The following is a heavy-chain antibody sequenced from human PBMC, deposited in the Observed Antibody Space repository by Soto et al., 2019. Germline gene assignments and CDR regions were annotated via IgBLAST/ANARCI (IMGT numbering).Heavy chain of an antibody. J-gene: IGHJ4*02. CDR1: GFTFSSYW. V-gene: IGHV3-7*04. CDR2: IKQDGSEK. D-gene: IGHD2-15*01. CDR3: ARENNYSPPPGYFDY. Sequence: GGSLRLSCAASGFTFSSYWMSWVRQAPGKGLEWVANIKQDGSEKYYVDSVKGRFTISRDNAKNSLYLQMNSLRAEDTAVYYCARENNYSPPPGYFDYWGQGTLVTVSS.